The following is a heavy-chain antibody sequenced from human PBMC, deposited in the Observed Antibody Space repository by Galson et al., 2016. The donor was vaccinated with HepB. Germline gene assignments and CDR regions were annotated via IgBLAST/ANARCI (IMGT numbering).Heavy chain of an antibody. J-gene: IGHJ4*02. CDR2: INIGYVKT. D-gene: IGHD3-16*01. V-gene: IGHV1-3*04. CDR3: ARDGARDYVWGSYGDY. Sequence: SVKVSCKASGYTFTTYAMHWVRQAPGQRLEWMGWINIGYVKTKYSQKFQGRFTITRDTSASTVYMELSSLRSEDRAVYYCARDGARDYVWGSYGDYWGQGTLVTVSS. CDR1: GYTFTTYA.